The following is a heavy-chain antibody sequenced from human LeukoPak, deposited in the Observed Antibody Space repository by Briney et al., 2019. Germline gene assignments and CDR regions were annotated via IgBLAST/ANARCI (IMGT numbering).Heavy chain of an antibody. D-gene: IGHD2-2*01. CDR1: GFTFSSYG. CDR3: AKFLSIVVVPAAMYFDY. V-gene: IGHV3-30*18. Sequence: GGSLRLSCAASGFTFSSYGMQWVRQAPGKGLEWVAVISYDGSNKYYADSVKGRFTISRDNSKNTLYLQMNSLRAEDTAVYYCAKFLSIVVVPAAMYFDYWGQGTLVTVSS. CDR2: ISYDGSNK. J-gene: IGHJ4*02.